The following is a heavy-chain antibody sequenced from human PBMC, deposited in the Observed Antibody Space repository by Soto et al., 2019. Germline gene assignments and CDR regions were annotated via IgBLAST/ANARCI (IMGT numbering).Heavy chain of an antibody. CDR3: ARARIKTLTYYDFWSGPENWFDP. CDR1: GGSISSYY. D-gene: IGHD3-3*01. J-gene: IGHJ5*02. V-gene: IGHV4-59*01. CDR2: IYYSGST. Sequence: PSETLSLTCTVSGGSISSYYWSWIRQPPGKGLEWIGYIYYSGSTNYNPSLKSRVTISVDTSKNQFSLKLSSVTAADTAVYYCARARIKTLTYYDFWSGPENWFDPWGQGTPVTISS.